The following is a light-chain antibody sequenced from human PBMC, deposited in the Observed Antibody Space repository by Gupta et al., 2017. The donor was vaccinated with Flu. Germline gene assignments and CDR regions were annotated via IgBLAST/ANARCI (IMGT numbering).Light chain of an antibody. CDR3: QSYDSSLSGSV. V-gene: IGLV1-40*01. CDR1: ISNIGAGYD. J-gene: IGLJ3*02. Sequence: QSVLTPPPPLSRAPGQRVTMSCAGSISNIGAGYDVHWYQQLPGTAPKLLIYGNSNRPSGLPDRFSGSKSGTSASLAITGLQAEDEADYYCQSYDSSLSGSVFGGGTKLTVL. CDR2: GNS.